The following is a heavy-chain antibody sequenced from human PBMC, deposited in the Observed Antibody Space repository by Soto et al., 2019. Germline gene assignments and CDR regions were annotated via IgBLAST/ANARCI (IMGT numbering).Heavy chain of an antibody. V-gene: IGHV1-69*06. Sequence: SVKVSCKASGVTFSSYAISWVRQAPGQGLEWMGGINPIFGTPHYAQKYQGRVTITADTFTNTAYMELTRLTSDDTAVYFCAREGPHFDYWGPGTLVTVSS. J-gene: IGHJ4*02. CDR1: GVTFSSYA. CDR3: AREGPHFDY. CDR2: INPIFGTP.